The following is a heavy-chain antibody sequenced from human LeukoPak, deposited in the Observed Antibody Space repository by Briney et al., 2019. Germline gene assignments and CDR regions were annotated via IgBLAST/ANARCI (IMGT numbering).Heavy chain of an antibody. J-gene: IGHJ4*02. CDR1: GFTFSSYG. CDR2: IYYDGSHK. V-gene: IGHV3-33*01. CDR3: AREYYFDLSRKGLDN. Sequence: EGSLRLSCAASGFTFSSYGMHWVRQAPGKGLDWVALIYYDGSHKYYAYSVEGRFTISRDNSKNTLYLQMNSLRAEDTAVYYCAREYYFDLSRKGLDNWGQGTLVTVSS. D-gene: IGHD3-22*01.